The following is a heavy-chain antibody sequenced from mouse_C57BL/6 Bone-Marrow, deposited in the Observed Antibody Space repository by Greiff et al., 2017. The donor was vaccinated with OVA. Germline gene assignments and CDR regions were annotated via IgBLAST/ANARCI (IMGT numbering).Heavy chain of an antibody. CDR1: GYTFTSYW. D-gene: IGHD2-4*01. Sequence: QVQLQQPGAELVKPGASVKMSCKASGYTFTSYWITWVKQRPGQGLEWIGDIYPGSGSTNYNEKFKSKATLTVDTSSSTAYMQLSSLTSEDSAVYYCDRRGLRRSHWYFDVWGTGTTVTVSS. J-gene: IGHJ1*03. CDR2: IYPGSGST. CDR3: DRRGLRRSHWYFDV. V-gene: IGHV1-55*01.